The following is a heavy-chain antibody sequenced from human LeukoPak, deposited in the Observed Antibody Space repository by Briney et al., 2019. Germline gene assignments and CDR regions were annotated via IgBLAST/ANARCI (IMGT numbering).Heavy chain of an antibody. CDR1: GYTFTSYG. CDR2: ISAYNGNT. V-gene: IGHV1-18*01. D-gene: IGHD2-2*01. J-gene: IGHJ5*02. Sequence: GASVKVSCKVSGYTFTSYGISWVRQAPGQGLEWMGWISAYNGNTNYAQKLQGRVTMTTDTSTSTAYMELRSLRSDDTAVYYCARDRNAPPYCSSTSCYRGSPNWFDPWGQGTLVTVSS. CDR3: ARDRNAPPYCSSTSCYRGSPNWFDP.